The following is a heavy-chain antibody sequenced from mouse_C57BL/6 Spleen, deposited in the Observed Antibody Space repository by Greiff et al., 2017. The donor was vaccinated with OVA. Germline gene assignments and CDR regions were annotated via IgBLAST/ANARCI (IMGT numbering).Heavy chain of an antibody. Sequence: EVKLVESGGGLVKPGGSLKLSCAASGFTFSSYTMSWVRQTPEKKLEWVATISGGGGNTYYPASVKGRFTISRDNAKNTLYLQMSSLRSEDTALYYCARRGGYAQYYFDYWGQGTTLTVSS. V-gene: IGHV5-9*01. CDR1: GFTFSSYT. J-gene: IGHJ2*01. CDR2: ISGGGGNT. CDR3: ARRGGYAQYYFDY. D-gene: IGHD2-2*01.